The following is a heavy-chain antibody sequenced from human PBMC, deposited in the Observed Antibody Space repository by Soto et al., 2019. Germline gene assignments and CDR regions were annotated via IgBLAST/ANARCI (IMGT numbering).Heavy chain of an antibody. CDR1: GYTFTSYG. Sequence: GASVKVSCKASGYTFTSYGISWVRQAPGQGPEWMGWINPNSGSTNYAQKFQGWVTMTRDTSISTAYMELSRLRSDDTAVYYCARGMGYLAPNVDYWGQGTLVTVSS. CDR2: INPNSGST. D-gene: IGHD5-12*01. J-gene: IGHJ4*02. CDR3: ARGMGYLAPNVDY. V-gene: IGHV1-2*04.